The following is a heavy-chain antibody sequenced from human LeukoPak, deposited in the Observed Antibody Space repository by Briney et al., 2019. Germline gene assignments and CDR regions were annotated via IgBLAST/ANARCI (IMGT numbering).Heavy chain of an antibody. CDR2: INHSGST. CDR3: ARDIHVVPAAIYYYYYYYMDV. Sequence: LETLSLTCAVYGGSFSGYYWSWIRQPPGKGLEWIGEINHSGSTNYNPSLKSRVTISVDTSKNQFSLKLSSVTAADTAVYYCARDIHVVPAAIYYYYYYYMDVWGKGTTVTVSS. CDR1: GGSFSGYY. V-gene: IGHV4-34*01. D-gene: IGHD2-2*02. J-gene: IGHJ6*03.